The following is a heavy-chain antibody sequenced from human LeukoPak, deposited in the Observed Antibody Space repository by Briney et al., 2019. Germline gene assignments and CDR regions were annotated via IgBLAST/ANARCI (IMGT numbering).Heavy chain of an antibody. D-gene: IGHD6-13*01. CDR2: IKQDGSEK. CDR1: GFTFSSYW. CDR3: ARFEAAAGNFDY. V-gene: IGHV3-7*01. J-gene: IGHJ4*02. Sequence: GGSLRLSCVVSGFTFSSYWMSWVRQAPGKGLEWVANIKQDGSEKYYVESVKGRFTISRDNAKNSLYLQMNSLRAEDTAVYYCARFEAAAGNFDYWGQGTLVTVSS.